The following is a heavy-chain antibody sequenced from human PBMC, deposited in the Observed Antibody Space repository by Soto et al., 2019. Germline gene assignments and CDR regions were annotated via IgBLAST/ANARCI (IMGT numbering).Heavy chain of an antibody. Sequence: GGSLRLSCAASGFTFSSYGMHWVRQAPGKGLEWVAVIWYDGSNKYYADSVKGRFTISRDNSKNTLYLQMNSLRAEDTAVYYCARDFERENFFTGYYLGDYYGMDVCGQVTTVTVYS. D-gene: IGHD3-9*01. CDR3: ARDFERENFFTGYYLGDYYGMDV. CDR2: IWYDGSNK. J-gene: IGHJ6*02. CDR1: GFTFSSYG. V-gene: IGHV3-33*01.